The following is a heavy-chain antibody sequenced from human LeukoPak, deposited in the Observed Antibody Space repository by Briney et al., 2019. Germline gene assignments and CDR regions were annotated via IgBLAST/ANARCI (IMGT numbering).Heavy chain of an antibody. CDR2: INPNSGGA. CDR1: GYTFTGYY. V-gene: IGHV1-2*02. J-gene: IGHJ6*03. D-gene: IGHD3-3*01. Sequence: ASVKVSCKASGYTFTGYYMHWVRQAPGQGLEYMGWINPNSGGAKYAQNFQGRVTMTRDTSISTVYMELSRLHSDDTVVYYCARDKDFDYMDVWGKGTTVTVSS. CDR3: ARDKDFDYMDV.